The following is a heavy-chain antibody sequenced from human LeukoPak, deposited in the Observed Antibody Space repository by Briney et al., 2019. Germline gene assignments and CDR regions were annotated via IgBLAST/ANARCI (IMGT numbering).Heavy chain of an antibody. V-gene: IGHV3-23*01. Sequence: PGGSLRLSCAVFGSGFPFSNAWMSWVRQAPGKGLEWVSAISGSGGSTYYADSVKGRFTISRDNSKNTLYQQMNSLRAEDTAVYYCAKDQFQITMIVVGAPMDVWGQGTTVTVSS. CDR3: AKDQFQITMIVVGAPMDV. CDR2: ISGSGGST. CDR1: GFPFSNAW. D-gene: IGHD3-22*01. J-gene: IGHJ6*02.